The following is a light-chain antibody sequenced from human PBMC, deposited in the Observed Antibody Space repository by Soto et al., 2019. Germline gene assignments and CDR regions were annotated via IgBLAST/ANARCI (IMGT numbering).Light chain of an antibody. J-gene: IGLJ2*01. V-gene: IGLV1-40*01. CDR3: QSYDSSLSGGDVV. Sequence: QSVLTQPPSVSGAPGQRVTISSTGSSSNIGAGYDVHWYQQLPGTAPKLLIYGNSNRPSGVPDRFSGSKSGTSASLAITGLQAEDEADYYCQSYDSSLSGGDVVFGGGTKLTVL. CDR2: GNS. CDR1: SSNIGAGYD.